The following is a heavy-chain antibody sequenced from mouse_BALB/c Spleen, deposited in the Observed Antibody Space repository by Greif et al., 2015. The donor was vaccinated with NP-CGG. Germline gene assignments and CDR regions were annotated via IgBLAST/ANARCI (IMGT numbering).Heavy chain of an antibody. CDR2: IRNKANGYTT. D-gene: IGHD4-1*01. CDR1: GFTFTDYY. V-gene: IGHV7-3*02. CDR3: ARGNWYWYFDV. Sequence: EVKLMESGGGLVQPGGSLRLSCATSGFTFTDYYMSWVRQPPGKALEWLGFIRNKANGYTTEYSASVKGRFTISRDNSQSILYLQMNTLRAEDSATYYCARGNWYWYFDVWGAGTTVTVSS. J-gene: IGHJ1*01.